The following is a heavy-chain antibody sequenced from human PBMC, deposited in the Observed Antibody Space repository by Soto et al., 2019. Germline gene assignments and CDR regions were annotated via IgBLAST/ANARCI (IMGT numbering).Heavy chain of an antibody. CDR2: INDDGIST. CDR3: TRGPRSTSTGTGGF. Sequence: GGSLRLSCAASGFTFSMYWMHWVRQVPGKGPEWVSRINDDGISTNYADSVKGRFTISRDNAKNTLYLQMNALRVEDTAVYYCTRGPRSTSTGTGGFWGQGTLVTVSS. J-gene: IGHJ4*02. D-gene: IGHD1-1*01. V-gene: IGHV3-74*01. CDR1: GFTFSMYW.